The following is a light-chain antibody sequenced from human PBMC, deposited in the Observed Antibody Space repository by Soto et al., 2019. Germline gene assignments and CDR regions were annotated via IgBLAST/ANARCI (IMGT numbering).Light chain of an antibody. V-gene: IGLV4-69*01. CDR1: SGHSSYA. CDR2: LNSDGSH. Sequence: QLVLTQSPSASASLGASVNLTCTLSSGHSSYAIAWHQQQPEKGPRYLMKLNSDGSHSKGDGIPNRFSGSSSGAERYLTISSLQSEDEGDYYCQTWGTGIRVFGGGTKVTVL. J-gene: IGLJ3*02. CDR3: QTWGTGIRV.